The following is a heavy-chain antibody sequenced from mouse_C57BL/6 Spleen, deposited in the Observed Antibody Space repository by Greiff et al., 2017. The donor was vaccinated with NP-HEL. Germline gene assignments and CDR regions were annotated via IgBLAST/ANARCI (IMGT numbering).Heavy chain of an antibody. CDR3: ARGALGAY. CDR2: IDPSDSYT. D-gene: IGHD3-1*01. J-gene: IGHJ3*01. V-gene: IGHV1-50*01. CDR1: GYTFTSYW. Sequence: QVQLQQPGAELVKPGASVKLSCKASGYTFTSYWMQWVKQRPGQGLEWIGEIDPSDSYTNYNQKFKGKATLTVDTSSSTAYMQLSSLTSEDSAVYYCARGALGAYWGQGTLVTVSA.